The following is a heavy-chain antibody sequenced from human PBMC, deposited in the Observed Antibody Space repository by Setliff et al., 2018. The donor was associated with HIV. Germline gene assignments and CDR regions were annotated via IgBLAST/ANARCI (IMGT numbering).Heavy chain of an antibody. Sequence: PSETLSLTCAVSGGSISSSNWWSWVRQPPGKGLEWIGEIYHSGSPNYNPALNSRVTISINKSKNQFSLKLSSVTAADTAVYYCARRVAAALDASDIWGQGTMVTVSS. CDR1: GGSISSSNW. J-gene: IGHJ3*02. V-gene: IGHV4-4*02. CDR3: ARRVAAALDASDI. D-gene: IGHD6-13*01. CDR2: IYHSGSP.